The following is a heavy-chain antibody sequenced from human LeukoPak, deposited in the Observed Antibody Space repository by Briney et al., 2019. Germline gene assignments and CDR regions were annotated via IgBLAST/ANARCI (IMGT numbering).Heavy chain of an antibody. CDR2: IYHSGST. V-gene: IGHV4-38-2*01. CDR3: ARVYTANGPGGY. D-gene: IGHD1-1*01. CDR1: GYSISSGYY. Sequence: SETLSPTCAVSGYSISSGYYWGWIRQPPGKGLEWIGSIYHSGSTYYNPSLKSRVTISVDTSKNQFSLKLSSVTAADTAVYYCARVYTANGPGGYWGQGTLVTVSS. J-gene: IGHJ4*02.